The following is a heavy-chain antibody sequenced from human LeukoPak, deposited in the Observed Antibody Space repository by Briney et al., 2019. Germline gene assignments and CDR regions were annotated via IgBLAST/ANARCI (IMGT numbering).Heavy chain of an antibody. J-gene: IGHJ6*02. V-gene: IGHV1-69*04. D-gene: IGHD7-27*01. CDR2: IIPILGIA. Sequence: SVKVSCKASGGTFSSYAICWVRQAPGQGLEWMGRIIPILGIANYAQKFQGGVTITADKSTSTAYMELSSLRSEDTAVYYCARERTNRGGMDVWGQGTTVTVSS. CDR3: ARERTNRGGMDV. CDR1: GGTFSSYA.